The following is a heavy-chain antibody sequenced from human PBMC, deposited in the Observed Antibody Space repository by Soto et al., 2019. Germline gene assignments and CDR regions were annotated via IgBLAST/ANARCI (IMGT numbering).Heavy chain of an antibody. Sequence: EVQLLESGGGLVQPGGSLRLSCAASGFTFSSYAMSWVRQAPGKGLERVSAISGSGGSTYYADSVKGRFTISRDNSKNTLYLQMNSLRAEDTAVYYCAKVGFIVVVVAAHNWFDPWGQGTLVTVSS. V-gene: IGHV3-23*01. CDR2: ISGSGGST. CDR3: AKVGFIVVVVAAHNWFDP. J-gene: IGHJ5*02. CDR1: GFTFSSYA. D-gene: IGHD2-15*01.